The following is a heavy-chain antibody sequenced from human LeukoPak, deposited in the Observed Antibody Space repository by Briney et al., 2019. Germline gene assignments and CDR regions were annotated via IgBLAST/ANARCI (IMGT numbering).Heavy chain of an antibody. CDR3: ARDFLPGIAVAGPDY. J-gene: IGHJ4*02. CDR1: GYTFSGYY. V-gene: IGHV1-2*02. D-gene: IGHD6-19*01. Sequence: ASVKVSCKASGYTFSGYYMHWVRQAPGQGLEWMGWINPKSGGTNEAQKFHDRVTMTRDTSIRTAYMEVSRLRSDDTAVYYCARDFLPGIAVAGPDYWGQGTLVTVSS. CDR2: INPKSGGT.